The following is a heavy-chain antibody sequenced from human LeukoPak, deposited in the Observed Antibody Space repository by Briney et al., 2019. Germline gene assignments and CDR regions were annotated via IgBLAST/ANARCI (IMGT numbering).Heavy chain of an antibody. V-gene: IGHV1-46*01. CDR3: ARERIAKKNWFDP. J-gene: IGHJ5*02. CDR2: INPTGGST. CDR1: GYTFTSYY. Sequence: GASVKVSCKASGYTFTSYYMHWVRQAPGQGLEWMGLINPTGGSTGYAQKFQGRVTMTRDMSTSTDYMELSSLRSEDTAVYYCARERIAKKNWFDPWGQGTLVTVSS. D-gene: IGHD2/OR15-2a*01.